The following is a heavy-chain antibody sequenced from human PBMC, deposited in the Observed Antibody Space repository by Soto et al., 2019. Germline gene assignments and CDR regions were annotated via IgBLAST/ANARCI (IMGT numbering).Heavy chain of an antibody. V-gene: IGHV1-2*02. J-gene: IGHJ3*02. Sequence: GASVKVTCKASGYTFTGYYMHWVRQAPGQGLEWMGWINPNSGGTNYAQKFQGRVTMTRDTSISTAYMELSRLRSDDTAVYYCARDSVVVTAIRVEAFDIWGQGTMVTVSS. CDR1: GYTFTGYY. CDR3: ARDSVVVTAIRVEAFDI. D-gene: IGHD2-21*02. CDR2: INPNSGGT.